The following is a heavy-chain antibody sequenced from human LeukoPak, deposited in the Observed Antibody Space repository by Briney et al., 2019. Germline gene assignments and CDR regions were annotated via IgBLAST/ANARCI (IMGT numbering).Heavy chain of an antibody. CDR3: AREYHNGSKDY. D-gene: IGHD2-8*01. Sequence: GGSLRLSCAASRFTFSSYSMNWVRQAPGKGLEWISYISSSSTSIYYADSVKGRFTISRDNAKNSLYLQMNSLRAEDTAVYYCAREYHNGSKDYWGQGTLVTVSS. V-gene: IGHV3-48*04. J-gene: IGHJ4*02. CDR2: ISSSSTSI. CDR1: RFTFSSYS.